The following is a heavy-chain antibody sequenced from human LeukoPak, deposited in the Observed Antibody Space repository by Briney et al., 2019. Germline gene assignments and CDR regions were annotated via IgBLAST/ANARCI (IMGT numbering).Heavy chain of an antibody. J-gene: IGHJ4*02. V-gene: IGHV3-30-3*01. D-gene: IGHD4-23*01. Sequence: PGRSLRLSCAASGFTFSSYAMHWVRQAPGKGLEWVAVISYDGSNKYYADSVKGRFTISRDNSKNTLYLQMNSLRAEDTAVYYCARGLLHGGNSLDYWGQGTLVTVSS. CDR1: GFTFSSYA. CDR2: ISYDGSNK. CDR3: ARGLLHGGNSLDY.